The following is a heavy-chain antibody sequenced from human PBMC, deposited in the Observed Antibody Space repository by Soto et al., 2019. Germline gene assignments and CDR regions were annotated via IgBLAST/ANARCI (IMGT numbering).Heavy chain of an antibody. CDR2: ISRDGRTK. CDR1: GLTVSNYG. D-gene: IGHD2-8*02. Sequence: QVQLVESGGGVVQPGRSLRLSCVVSGLTVSNYGMHWVRQAPGKGLEWVAVISRDGRTKFYADSVKDRFTISSDNSRNTLFLEMNSLRSDDMAVYYCTGEVASGYWGQGTLVTVSS. J-gene: IGHJ4*02. V-gene: IGHV3-30*03. CDR3: TGEVASGY.